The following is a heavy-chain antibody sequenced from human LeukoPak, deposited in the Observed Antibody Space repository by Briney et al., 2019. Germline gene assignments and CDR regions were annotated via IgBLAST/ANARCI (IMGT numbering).Heavy chain of an antibody. J-gene: IGHJ5*02. CDR1: GGSISSSSYY. V-gene: IGHV4-39*07. CDR3: AREGGDYYDSSGYPEGNP. Sequence: PSETLSLTCTVSGGSISSSSYYWGWIRQPPGKGLEWIGSIYYSGSTYYNPSLKSRVTISVDTSKNQFSLKLSSVSAADTAVYYCAREGGDYYDSSGYPEGNPWGQGTLVTVSS. D-gene: IGHD3-22*01. CDR2: IYYSGST.